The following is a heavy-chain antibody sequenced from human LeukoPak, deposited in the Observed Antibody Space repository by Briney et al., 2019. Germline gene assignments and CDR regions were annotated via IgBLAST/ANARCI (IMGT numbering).Heavy chain of an antibody. CDR1: GYTFTSYG. J-gene: IGHJ3*02. V-gene: IGHV1-18*01. D-gene: IGHD6-19*01. Sequence: ASVKVSCKTSGYTFTSYGISWVRQAPGQGLEWMGWISAYNGNTNYAQKVQGRVTMTTDTSTSTAYMELRSLRSDDTAVYYCARGLQENLAWLTAFSAFDIWGQGTTVTVSS. CDR3: ARGLQENLAWLTAFSAFDI. CDR2: ISAYNGNT.